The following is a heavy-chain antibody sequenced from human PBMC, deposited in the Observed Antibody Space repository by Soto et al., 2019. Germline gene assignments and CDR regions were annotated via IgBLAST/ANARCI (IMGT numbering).Heavy chain of an antibody. CDR1: GGSISSGGYS. CDR3: ARGSSSFFDY. D-gene: IGHD6-6*01. V-gene: IGHV4-30-2*01. CDR2: IYHSGST. Sequence: SETLSLTCAVSGGSISSGGYSWSWIRQPPGKGLEWIGYIYHSGSTYYNPSLKSRVTISVDRSKSQFSLKLSSVTAADTAVYYCARGSSSFFDYWGQGTLVTVSS. J-gene: IGHJ4*02.